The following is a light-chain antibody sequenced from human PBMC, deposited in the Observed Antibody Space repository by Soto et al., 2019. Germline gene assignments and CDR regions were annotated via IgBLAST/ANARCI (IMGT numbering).Light chain of an antibody. V-gene: IGKV2-28*01. J-gene: IGKJ1*01. CDR1: QSLLHSSEHDS. CDR2: WGS. CDR3: MQALQTPPT. Sequence: DIVLTQSPLSLPVTPGEPASISCRSSQSLLHSSEHDSLDWYLQKPGQSPQLLIYWGSYRASGVPDRFSGSGSGTDFTLKISRVEADDVGVYYCMQALQTPPTFGQGTKVEIK.